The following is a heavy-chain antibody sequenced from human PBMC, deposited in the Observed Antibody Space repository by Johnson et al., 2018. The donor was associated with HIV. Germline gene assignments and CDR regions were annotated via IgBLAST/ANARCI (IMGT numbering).Heavy chain of an antibody. CDR3: AGQVRAFDI. Sequence: QVQLVESGGGVVQPGRSLRLSCAASGFTFSSYAMHWVRQAPGKGLEWVAVISYDGSNKYYADSVKGRFTISRDNSMHTMYLQMNSLRAEGTAVYYCAGQVRAFDIWGQGTMVTVSS. CDR2: ISYDGSNK. D-gene: IGHD6-19*01. CDR1: GFTFSSYA. J-gene: IGHJ3*02. V-gene: IGHV3-30*04.